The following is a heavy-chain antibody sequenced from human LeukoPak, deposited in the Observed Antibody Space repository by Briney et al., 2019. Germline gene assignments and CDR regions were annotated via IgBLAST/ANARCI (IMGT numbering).Heavy chain of an antibody. D-gene: IGHD3-22*01. CDR1: GGSISSGGYY. V-gene: IGHV4-31*03. CDR2: IYYSGST. J-gene: IGHJ4*02. Sequence: SQTLSLTCTVSGGSISSGGYYWSWIRQHPGKGLEWIGYIYYSGSTYYNPSLKSRVTISVDTSKNQFSLKLSSVTAADTAVYYCAKEREYDDSCDYNGWGQGTLVTVSS. CDR3: AKEREYDDSCDYNG.